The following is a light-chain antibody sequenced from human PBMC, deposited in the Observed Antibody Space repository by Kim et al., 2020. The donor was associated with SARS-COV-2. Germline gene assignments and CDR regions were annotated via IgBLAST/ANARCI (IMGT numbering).Light chain of an antibody. CDR1: SSDIGAYNY. J-gene: IGLJ3*02. CDR3: TSYTTSTTWV. Sequence: QSALTQPASVSGSPGQSIAISCTGTSSDIGAYNYVAWYQQHTGKVPKLMIYDVTKRPSGVSDRFSGSKSANTASLTISGLQAEDEADYYCTSYTTSTTWVFGGGTQLTVL. V-gene: IGLV2-14*01. CDR2: DVT.